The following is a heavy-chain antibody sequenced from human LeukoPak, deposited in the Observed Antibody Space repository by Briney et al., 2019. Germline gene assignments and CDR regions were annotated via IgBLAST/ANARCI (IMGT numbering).Heavy chain of an antibody. D-gene: IGHD4-11*01. V-gene: IGHV1-2*02. Sequence: ASVKVSCKASGYTFTDYYMHWVRQAPGQGLECMGWINPNSGATNYAQKFQGRVTMTRDTSISTAYMELSRLRSDDTAVYYCARDESRSVEYSNGIFDYWGQGTLVTVSS. CDR3: ARDESRSVEYSNGIFDY. CDR2: INPNSGAT. CDR1: GYTFTDYY. J-gene: IGHJ4*02.